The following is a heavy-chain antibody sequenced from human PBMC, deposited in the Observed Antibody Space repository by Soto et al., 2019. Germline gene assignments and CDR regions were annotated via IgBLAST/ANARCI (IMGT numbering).Heavy chain of an antibody. Sequence: GESLKISCKGSGYSFASYWIGWVRQIPGKGLEWMGIIYPGDSDTRYSPSFQGQVTISADKSITTAYLQWSSLKASDTAIYYCARPGTGYKAVYYGLDVWGQGTTVTVSS. CDR3: ARPGTGYKAVYYGLDV. V-gene: IGHV5-51*01. CDR2: IYPGDSDT. D-gene: IGHD5-12*01. J-gene: IGHJ6*02. CDR1: GYSFASYW.